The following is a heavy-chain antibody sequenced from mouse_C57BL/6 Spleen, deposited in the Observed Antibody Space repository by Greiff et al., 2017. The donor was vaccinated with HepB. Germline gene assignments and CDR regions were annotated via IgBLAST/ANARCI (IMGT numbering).Heavy chain of an antibody. CDR2: INPYNGGT. Sequence: EVKLQQSGPVLVKPGASVKMSCKASGNTFTDYYMNWVKQSHGKSLEWIGVINPYNGGTSYNQKFKDKATLTVDKSSSTAYMELNSLTSEDSAVYYCASTENYYGSSSWFAYWGQGTLVTVSA. CDR1: GNTFTDYY. CDR3: ASTENYYGSSSWFAY. D-gene: IGHD1-1*01. V-gene: IGHV1-19*01. J-gene: IGHJ3*01.